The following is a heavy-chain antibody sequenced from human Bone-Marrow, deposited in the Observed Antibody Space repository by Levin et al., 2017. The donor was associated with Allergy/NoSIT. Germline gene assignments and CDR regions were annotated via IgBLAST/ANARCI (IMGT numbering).Heavy chain of an antibody. J-gene: IGHJ6*02. V-gene: IGHV3-7*01. CDR2: IAQDGSEK. CDR3: ASDRTSDYESDYGLAV. Sequence: GGSLRLSCVASGFTFGTYSMSWVRQAPGKGLEWLANIAQDGSEKYNVDSVKGRFTISSDNAKNSLYLQMNSLRAEDTALYYCASDRTSDYESDYGLAVWGQGTTVTVSS. CDR1: GFTFGTYS. D-gene: IGHD5-12*01.